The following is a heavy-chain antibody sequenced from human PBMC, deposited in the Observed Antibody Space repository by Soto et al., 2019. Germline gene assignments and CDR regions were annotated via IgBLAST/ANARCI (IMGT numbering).Heavy chain of an antibody. CDR2: ISGSGAST. J-gene: IGHJ4*02. Sequence: EVHLLESGGRLVQPGGSLRLYCAASGFTFISYAMIWVRQAPGKGLEWVSGISGSGASTFYADSLKGRCTISRDNSNNTLYLEMSSLRAEDTAVYYCAKDKGSLGSGSYGIFDHWGQGTLVTVSS. CDR3: AKDKGSLGSGSYGIFDH. D-gene: IGHD3-10*01. CDR1: GFTFISYA. V-gene: IGHV3-23*01.